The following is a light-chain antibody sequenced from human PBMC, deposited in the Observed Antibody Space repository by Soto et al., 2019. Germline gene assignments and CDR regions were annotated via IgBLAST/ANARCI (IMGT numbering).Light chain of an antibody. J-gene: IGKJ1*01. CDR2: GAS. CDR3: QQRSEWPRT. CDR1: QSVGSN. Sequence: EIVMTQSPATLSVSPGERVTLSCRARQSVGSNLAWYQQKPGQAPRLLIYGASTRATGIPARFSGSGSGTDFTLTISSLEPEDFAVYYCQQRSEWPRTFGQGTKVDIK. V-gene: IGKV3-15*01.